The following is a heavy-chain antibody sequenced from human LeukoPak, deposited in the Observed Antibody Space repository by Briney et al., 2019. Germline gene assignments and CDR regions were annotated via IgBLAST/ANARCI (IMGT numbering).Heavy chain of an antibody. J-gene: IGHJ5*02. D-gene: IGHD3-3*01. CDR2: IIPIFGTA. V-gene: IGHV1-69*13. CDR1: GGTFSSYA. CDR3: ASFSYYDFWSGCSWFDP. Sequence: GASVKVSCKASGGTFSSYAISWVRQAPGQGLEWMGGIIPIFGTANYAQKFQGRVTITADESTSTAYMELSSLRSEDTAVYYCASFSYYDFWSGCSWFDPRGQGTLVTVSS.